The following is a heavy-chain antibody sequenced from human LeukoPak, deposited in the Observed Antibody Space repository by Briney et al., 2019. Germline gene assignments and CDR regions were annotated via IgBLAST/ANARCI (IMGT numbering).Heavy chain of an antibody. V-gene: IGHV4-59*02. J-gene: IGHJ6*02. Sequence: SETLSLTCTVSGGSVSSYYWSWIRQPPGKGLEWIGYIYYSGSTNYNPSLKSRVTISVDTSRNQFSLKLSSVTAADTAVYHCARDNWNYGSSMDVWGQGTTVTVSS. D-gene: IGHD1-7*01. CDR2: IYYSGST. CDR3: ARDNWNYGSSMDV. CDR1: GGSVSSYY.